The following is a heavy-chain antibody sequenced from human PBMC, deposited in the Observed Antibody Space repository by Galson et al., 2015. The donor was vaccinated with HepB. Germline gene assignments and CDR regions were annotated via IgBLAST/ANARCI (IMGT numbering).Heavy chain of an antibody. CDR1: GFTFSSYS. Sequence: SLRLSCAASGFTFSSYSMNWVRQAPGKGLEWVSSISSSSSYIYYADSVKGRFTISRDNAKNSLYLQMNSLRAEDTAVYYCARETRTKWELRSGMDVWGQGTTVTVSS. V-gene: IGHV3-21*01. CDR3: ARETRTKWELRSGMDV. CDR2: ISSSSSYI. J-gene: IGHJ6*02. D-gene: IGHD1-26*01.